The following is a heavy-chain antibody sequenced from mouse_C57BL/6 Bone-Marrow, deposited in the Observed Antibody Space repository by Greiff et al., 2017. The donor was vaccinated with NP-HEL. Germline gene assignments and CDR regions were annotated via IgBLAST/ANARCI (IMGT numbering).Heavy chain of an antibody. J-gene: IGHJ4*01. CDR1: GFSLTSYG. Sequence: VKLQESGPGLVQPSQSLSITCTVSGFSLTSYGVHWVRQSPGKGLEWLGVIWRGGSTDYNAAFMSRLSITKDNSKSQVFFKMISLQADDTAIYYCAPNLYDFYAMDYWGQGTSVTVSS. V-gene: IGHV2-5*01. CDR2: IWRGGST. CDR3: APNLYDFYAMDY. D-gene: IGHD2-3*01.